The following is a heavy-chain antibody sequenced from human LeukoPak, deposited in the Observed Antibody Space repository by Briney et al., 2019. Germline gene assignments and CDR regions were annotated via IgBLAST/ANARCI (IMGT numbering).Heavy chain of an antibody. Sequence: SVKVSCKASGGTFSSNTISWVRQAPGQGLECMGGIIPIFGTANYAQKFQGRVTITADESTSTAYMELSSLRYEDTAVYYCARVWCSGGSCYPSRGAFDIWGQGTMVTVSS. V-gene: IGHV1-69*13. CDR1: GGTFSSNT. CDR2: IIPIFGTA. D-gene: IGHD2-15*01. J-gene: IGHJ3*02. CDR3: ARVWCSGGSCYPSRGAFDI.